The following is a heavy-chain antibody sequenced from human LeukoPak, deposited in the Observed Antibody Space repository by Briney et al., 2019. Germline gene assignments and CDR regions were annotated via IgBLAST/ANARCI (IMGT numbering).Heavy chain of an antibody. CDR3: AKDPFDYDSSGYYYYFDY. CDR1: GFTFSSYA. V-gene: IGHV3-23*01. CDR2: ISGSGGST. Sequence: HPGESLRLSCAASGFTFSSYAMSWVRQAPGKGLEWVSAISGSGGSTYYADSVKGRFTISRDNSKNTLYLQMNSLRAEDTAVYYCAKDPFDYDSSGYYYYFDYWGQGTLVTVSS. J-gene: IGHJ4*02. D-gene: IGHD3-22*01.